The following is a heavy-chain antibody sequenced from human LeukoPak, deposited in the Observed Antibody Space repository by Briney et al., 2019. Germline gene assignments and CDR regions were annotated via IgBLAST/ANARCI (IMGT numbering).Heavy chain of an antibody. CDR3: ARGPTPYSSSCYFDY. Sequence: SETLSLTCAASGGSISSSNWWSWVRQPPGKGLEWIGEIYHSGSTNYNPSLKSRVTISVDKSKNQFSLKLSSVTAADTAVYYCARGPTPYSSSCYFDYWGQGTLVTVSS. CDR2: IYHSGST. D-gene: IGHD6-13*01. V-gene: IGHV4-4*02. CDR1: GGSISSSNW. J-gene: IGHJ4*02.